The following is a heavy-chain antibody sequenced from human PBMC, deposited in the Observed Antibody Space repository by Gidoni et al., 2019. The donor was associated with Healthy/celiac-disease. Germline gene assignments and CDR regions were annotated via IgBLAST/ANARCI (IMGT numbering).Heavy chain of an antibody. CDR2: ISGSGGST. D-gene: IGHD5-18*01. J-gene: IGHJ4*02. CDR3: AKMNVDTAMVSYFDY. V-gene: IGHV3-23*01. Sequence: EVQLLESGGGLVQPGGSLRLSCAASGFTFSRYAMRWVRQAPGKGLEWVSAISGSGGSTYYADSVKGRFTISRDNSKNTLYLQMNSLRAEDTAVYYCAKMNVDTAMVSYFDYWGQGTLVTVSS. CDR1: GFTFSRYA.